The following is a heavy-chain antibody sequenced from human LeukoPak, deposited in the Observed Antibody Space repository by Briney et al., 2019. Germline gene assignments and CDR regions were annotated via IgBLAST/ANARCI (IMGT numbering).Heavy chain of an antibody. CDR2: ISAYNGNT. V-gene: IGHV1-18*01. D-gene: IGHD3-22*01. Sequence: ASVKVSCKASGYTFTSYGISWVRQAPGQGLEWMGWISAYNGNTNYAQKLQGRVTMTTDTSTSTAYMELRSLRSDDTAVYYCARDPPADYYDSSGYGDAFDIWGQGTMVTVSS. CDR3: ARDPPADYYDSSGYGDAFDI. J-gene: IGHJ3*02. CDR1: GYTFTSYG.